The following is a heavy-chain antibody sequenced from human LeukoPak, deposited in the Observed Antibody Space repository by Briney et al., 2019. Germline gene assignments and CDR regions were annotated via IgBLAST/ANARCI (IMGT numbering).Heavy chain of an antibody. J-gene: IGHJ4*02. CDR1: GSTFSSYG. CDR3: ASAAGPFDN. V-gene: IGHV3-33*01. CDR2: IWFDGSNK. D-gene: IGHD6-13*01. Sequence: PGGSLRLSCVASGSTFSSYGMHWVRQAPGKGPEWVAVIWFDGSNKYYADSVKGRFTISRDNSKNTLYLEMNSLRAEDTAVYYCASAAGPFDNWGQGTLVTVSS.